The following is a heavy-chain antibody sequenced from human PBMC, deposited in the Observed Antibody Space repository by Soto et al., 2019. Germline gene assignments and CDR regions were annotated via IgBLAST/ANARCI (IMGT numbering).Heavy chain of an antibody. D-gene: IGHD3-9*01. J-gene: IGHJ5*02. CDR2: IWYDGSNK. Sequence: PGKGLEWVAVIWYDGSNKYYADSVKGRFTISRDNSKNTLYLQMNSLRAEDTAVYYCARGPEYYDILTGYYEASWFDPWGQGTLVTVS. CDR3: ARGPEYYDILTGYYEASWFDP. V-gene: IGHV3-33*01.